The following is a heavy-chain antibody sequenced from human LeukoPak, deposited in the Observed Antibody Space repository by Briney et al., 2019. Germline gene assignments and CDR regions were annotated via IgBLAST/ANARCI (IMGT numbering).Heavy chain of an antibody. J-gene: IGHJ4*02. CDR2: ISSSGSV. Sequence: SETLSLTCTVSRGSISGSIRSYYWSWLRQPPGKGLEWIGYISSSGSVNDNPSLRSRVTISVDTSKNQSFLNLSSVSAADTAVYYCARIPLGYSGAYYFDYWGQGTLVTVSP. D-gene: IGHD5-12*01. CDR1: RGSISGSIRSYY. V-gene: IGHV4-4*09. CDR3: ARIPLGYSGAYYFDY.